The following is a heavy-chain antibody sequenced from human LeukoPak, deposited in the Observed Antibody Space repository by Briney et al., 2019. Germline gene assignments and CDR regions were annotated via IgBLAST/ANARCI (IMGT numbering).Heavy chain of an antibody. CDR2: IYYSGST. Sequence: SETLSLTCTVSGGSICSYYWSWIRQPPGKGLEWIGYIYYSGSTNYNPSLKSRVTISVDTSKNQFSLKLSSVTAADTAVYYCARHHYTGGVDPYYFDYWGQGTLVTVSS. D-gene: IGHD3-16*01. CDR1: GGSICSYY. V-gene: IGHV4-59*08. CDR3: ARHHYTGGVDPYYFDY. J-gene: IGHJ4*02.